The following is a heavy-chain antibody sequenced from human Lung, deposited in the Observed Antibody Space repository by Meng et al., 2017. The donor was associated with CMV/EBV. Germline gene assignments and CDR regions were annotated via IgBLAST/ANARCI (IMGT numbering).Heavy chain of an antibody. CDR2: IYHSGST. J-gene: IGHJ4*02. CDR3: ARVGAYCGGDCYHPR. D-gene: IGHD2-21*02. V-gene: IGHV4-4*02. CDR1: GGSLRSRNW. Sequence: VRLQGATPGLLKPSGPLSITSAVSGGSLRSRNWENWVRQPPGKGLEWIGEIYHSGSTNYNPSLKSRVTISVDESKNQFSLRLSSVTAADTAVYYCARVGAYCGGDCYHPRWGQGTLVTVSS.